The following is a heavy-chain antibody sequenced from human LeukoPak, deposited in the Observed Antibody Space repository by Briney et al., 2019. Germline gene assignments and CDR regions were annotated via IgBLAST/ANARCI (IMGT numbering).Heavy chain of an antibody. CDR2: ISYDGSNK. Sequence: GGSLRLSCAASGFTFSSYAMHWVRQAPGKGLEWVAVISYDGSNKYYADSAKGRFTISRDNSKNTLYLQMNSLRAEDTAVYYCAREVSDYNFDYWGQGTLVTVSS. CDR1: GFTFSSYA. D-gene: IGHD4-11*01. CDR3: AREVSDYNFDY. J-gene: IGHJ4*02. V-gene: IGHV3-30*04.